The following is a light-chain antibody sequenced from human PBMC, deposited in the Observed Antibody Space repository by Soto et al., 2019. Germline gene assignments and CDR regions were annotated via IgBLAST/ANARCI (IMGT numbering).Light chain of an antibody. Sequence: DIQMTQSPPTLSASAADRVTITCRASQTLNDWLAWNQQKPGKAPKLLIYAASDLERGVPSRFGGSGSVTKFTLTISCALFDDFATCYCHQCDKYPWTFGQGNKVEIK. CDR1: QTLNDW. J-gene: IGKJ1*01. CDR3: HQCDKYPWT. CDR2: AAS. V-gene: IGKV1-5*03.